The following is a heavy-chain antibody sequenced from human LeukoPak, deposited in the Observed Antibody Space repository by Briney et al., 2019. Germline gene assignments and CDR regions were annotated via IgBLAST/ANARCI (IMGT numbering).Heavy chain of an antibody. CDR1: GFTFSSYA. J-gene: IGHJ5*02. CDR3: AKDRVGATRYNWFDP. CDR2: IGGSGGST. D-gene: IGHD1-26*01. V-gene: IGHV3-23*01. Sequence: GGSLRLSCAASGFTFSSYAMSWVRQAPGKGLEWVSAIGGSGGSTYYADSVKGRFTISRDNSKNTLYLQMNSLRAEDTAVYYCAKDRVGATRYNWFDPWGQGTLVTVSS.